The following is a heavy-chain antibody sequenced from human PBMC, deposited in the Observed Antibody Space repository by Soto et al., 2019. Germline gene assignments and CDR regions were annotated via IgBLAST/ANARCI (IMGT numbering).Heavy chain of an antibody. CDR1: GVSFTNFA. D-gene: IGHD1-1*01. J-gene: IGHJ4*02. Sequence: WRSLRVSSGASGVSFTNFAMSWVRQAPGKGLEWVAGIGASGDIKWYADSVKGRLSISRDNSKNTLYLQLNSLRFEDTALYYCANDDFTDRGHDSFDYWGPRPLVPVSS. CDR3: ANDDFTDRGHDSFDY. V-gene: IGHV3-23*01. CDR2: IGASGDIK.